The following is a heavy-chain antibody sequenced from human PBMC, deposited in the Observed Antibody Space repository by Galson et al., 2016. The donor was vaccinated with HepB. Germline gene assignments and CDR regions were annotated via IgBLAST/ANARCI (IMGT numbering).Heavy chain of an antibody. CDR2: ISDDGSNK. CDR1: GFIFSYYG. CDR3: ARRLGSGSSRFRFYFYMDM. Sequence: SLRLSCAASGFIFSYYGMHWVRQAPGKGLEWVAVISDDGSNKYYADSVKGRFTISRDNPRNLLHLQMNSLRVHDSAIYYCARRLGSGSSRFRFYFYMDMWGKGTTVTVSS. V-gene: IGHV3-30*03. J-gene: IGHJ6*03. D-gene: IGHD3-10*01.